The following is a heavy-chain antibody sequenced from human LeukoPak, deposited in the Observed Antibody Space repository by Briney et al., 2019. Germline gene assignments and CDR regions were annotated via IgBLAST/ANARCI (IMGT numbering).Heavy chain of an antibody. V-gene: IGHV1-69*16. CDR1: GGTFSSYT. Sequence: SVKVSCKASGGTFSSYTISWVRQAPGQGLEWMGRIIPILGIANYAQKFQGRVTITTDESTITAYMELSSLSSEDTAVYYCARARAYYYDSSGYSNWYFDLWGRGTLVTVSS. J-gene: IGHJ2*01. CDR3: ARARAYYYDSSGYSNWYFDL. D-gene: IGHD3-22*01. CDR2: IIPILGIA.